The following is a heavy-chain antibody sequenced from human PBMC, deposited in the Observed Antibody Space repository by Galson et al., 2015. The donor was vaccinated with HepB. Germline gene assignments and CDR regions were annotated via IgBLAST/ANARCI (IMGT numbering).Heavy chain of an antibody. D-gene: IGHD3-22*01. CDR2: ISGSGYRT. CDR3: AKETSGYYWDY. CDR1: GFTFNNYA. Sequence: SLRLSCAASGFTFNNYAMSWVRQAPGKGLEWVSGISGSGYRTYYADSVKGRFTISRDNSKNSVYLQMSSLRAEDTAIYYCAKETSGYYWDYWGQGTLVTVSS. V-gene: IGHV3-23*01. J-gene: IGHJ4*02.